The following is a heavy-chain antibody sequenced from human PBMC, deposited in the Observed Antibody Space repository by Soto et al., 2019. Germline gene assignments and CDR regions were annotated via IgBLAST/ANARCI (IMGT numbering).Heavy chain of an antibody. Sequence: QVQLVQSGAEVKPPGASVKVSCKASGYTFTGHYMHWVRQVSGKRLEHLGWLKSDNGGTYYARKFQGRVTFTRDTSTSTAYMELNGLQSDDTAVYFCARDLCPLGSGTACPLYGLDIWGQGTTVVVS. CDR3: ARDLCPLGSGTACPLYGLDI. V-gene: IGHV1-2*02. CDR2: LKSDNGGT. J-gene: IGHJ6*02. CDR1: GYTFTGHY. D-gene: IGHD3-10*01.